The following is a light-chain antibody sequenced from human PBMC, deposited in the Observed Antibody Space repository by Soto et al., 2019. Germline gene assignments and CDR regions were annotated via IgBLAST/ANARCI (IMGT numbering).Light chain of an antibody. CDR1: QSISSW. Sequence: DTQITQSPSTLSASAGDTVTIICRASQSISSWLAWYQQKPGKAPKLLIYKASTSESGVPSRFSGSGSGTEFTLTISSLQPDDFATYYCQQYNSYPWTFGQGTKVDIK. CDR2: KAS. J-gene: IGKJ1*01. V-gene: IGKV1-5*03. CDR3: QQYNSYPWT.